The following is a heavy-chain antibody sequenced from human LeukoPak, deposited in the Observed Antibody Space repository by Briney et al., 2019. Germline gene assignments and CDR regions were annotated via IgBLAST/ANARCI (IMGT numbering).Heavy chain of an antibody. V-gene: IGHV3-21*01. CDR2: ISSSSSYM. J-gene: IGHJ6*02. Sequence: PGGSLRLSCAASGFTFSGYSMNWVRQAPGKGLEWVSFISSSSSYMYYADSVKGRFTISRDNAKNSLYLQMNSLRAEDTAVYYCARDLSSDGHGMDVWGQGTTVTVSS. D-gene: IGHD2-15*01. CDR3: ARDLSSDGHGMDV. CDR1: GFTFSGYS.